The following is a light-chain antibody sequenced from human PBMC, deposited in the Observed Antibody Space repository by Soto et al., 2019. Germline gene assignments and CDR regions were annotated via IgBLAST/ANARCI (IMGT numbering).Light chain of an antibody. J-gene: IGKJ5*01. CDR2: GAS. CDR1: QSISSSF. CDR3: QQYDNSPIT. V-gene: IGKV3-20*01. Sequence: PGERASLSCLASQSISSSFLAWYQQKPGQAPRLLIYGASSRATGIPDRFSGTGSETDFTLTISRLEPEDFAVYYCQQYDNSPITFGQGTRLEIK.